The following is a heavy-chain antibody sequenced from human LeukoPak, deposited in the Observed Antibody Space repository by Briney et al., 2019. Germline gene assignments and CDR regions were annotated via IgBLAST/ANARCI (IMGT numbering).Heavy chain of an antibody. D-gene: IGHD3-9*01. CDR2: ISSSSSYI. CDR3: AREDNYDILTGYSKSIDY. CDR1: GFTFSSYS. V-gene: IGHV3-21*01. J-gene: IGHJ4*02. Sequence: GGSLRLSCAASGFTFSSYSMNWVRQAPGKGLEWVSSISSSSSYIYYADSVKGRFTISRDNAKSSLYLQMNSLRAEDTAVYYCAREDNYDILTGYSKSIDYWGQGTLVTVSS.